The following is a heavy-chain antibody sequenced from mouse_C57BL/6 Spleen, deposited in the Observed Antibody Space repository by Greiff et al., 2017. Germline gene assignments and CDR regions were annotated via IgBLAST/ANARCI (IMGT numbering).Heavy chain of an antibody. V-gene: IGHV1-82*01. CDR3: AREGKSTPAFDY. Sequence: QVQLQQSGPELVKPGASVKISCKASGYAFSSSWMNWVKQRPGKGLEWIGRIYPGDGDTNYNGKFKGKATLTADKSSSTAYMQLSSLTSEDSAVYCCAREGKSTPAFDYWGQGTTLTVSS. D-gene: IGHD2-1*01. CDR1: GYAFSSSW. J-gene: IGHJ2*01. CDR2: IYPGDGDT.